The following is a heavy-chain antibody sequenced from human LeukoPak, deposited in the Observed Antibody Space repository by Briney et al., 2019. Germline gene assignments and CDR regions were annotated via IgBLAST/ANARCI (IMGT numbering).Heavy chain of an antibody. V-gene: IGHV1-69*13. CDR1: GGTFSSYA. CDR3: ARATAVAGTQSS. Sequence: SVKVSCKASGGTFSSYAISWVRQAPGQGLEWMGGIIPIFGTANYAQKFQGRVTITADESTSTAYMELSSLRSEDTAVYYCARATAVAGTQSSWGQGTLVTVSS. J-gene: IGHJ4*02. CDR2: IIPIFGTA. D-gene: IGHD6-19*01.